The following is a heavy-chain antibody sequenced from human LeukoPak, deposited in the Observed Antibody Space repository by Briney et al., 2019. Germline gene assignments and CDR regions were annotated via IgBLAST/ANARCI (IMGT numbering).Heavy chain of an antibody. Sequence: GGSLRLSCAASGFTFSSYWMSWVRQAPGKGLEWVANIKEDGSEKYYVYSVMGRFTISRDNAKNSLYLQMNSLRAGDTALYYCARDQMAMPAWGQGTLVTVSS. V-gene: IGHV3-7*01. D-gene: IGHD5-24*01. CDR1: GFTFSSYW. J-gene: IGHJ5*02. CDR3: ARDQMAMPA. CDR2: IKEDGSEK.